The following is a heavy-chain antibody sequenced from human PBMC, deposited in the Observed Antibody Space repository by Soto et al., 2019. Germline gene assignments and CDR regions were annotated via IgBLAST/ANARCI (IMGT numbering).Heavy chain of an antibody. V-gene: IGHV3-23*01. D-gene: IGHD7-27*01. CDR1: GFTFSSFA. J-gene: IGHJ4*02. CDR2: ISGSGGST. CDR3: AGLRGDTDF. Sequence: GGSLRLSCAASGFTFSSFAMSWVRQAPGKGLDWVSSISGSGGSTYYADSVKGRFTISRDNSKNTLCLQMNSLRAEDTAVYYCAGLRGDTDFWGQGTLVTVSS.